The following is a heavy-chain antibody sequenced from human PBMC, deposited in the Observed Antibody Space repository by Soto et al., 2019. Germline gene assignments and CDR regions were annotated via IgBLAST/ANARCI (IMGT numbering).Heavy chain of an antibody. D-gene: IGHD6-13*01. CDR3: ARDPHRSSWYDPYYYGMDV. CDR1: GYTFTSYG. Sequence: ASVKVSCKASGYTFTSYGISWVRQAPGQGLEWMGWISAYNGNTNYAQKLQGRVTMTTDTSTSTAYMELRSLRSDDTAVYYCARDPHRSSWYDPYYYGMDVWGQGTTVTVSS. J-gene: IGHJ6*02. V-gene: IGHV1-18*01. CDR2: ISAYNGNT.